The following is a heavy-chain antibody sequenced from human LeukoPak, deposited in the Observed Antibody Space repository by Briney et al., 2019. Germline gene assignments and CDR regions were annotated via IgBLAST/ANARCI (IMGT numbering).Heavy chain of an antibody. J-gene: IGHJ3*02. Sequence: PGTLSLTCTVSGGSIRSYYWSWIRQPAGKGLEWIGRIYTSGSPNYNPSFKSRVPMSLDTSKNHSSLKLSSVTAAATAVYYWGKTINSGSYLIDGFDIWGHGTMVTASS. CDR2: IYTSGSP. CDR1: GGSIRSYY. V-gene: IGHV4-4*07. D-gene: IGHD1-26*01. CDR3: GKTINSGSYLIDGFDI.